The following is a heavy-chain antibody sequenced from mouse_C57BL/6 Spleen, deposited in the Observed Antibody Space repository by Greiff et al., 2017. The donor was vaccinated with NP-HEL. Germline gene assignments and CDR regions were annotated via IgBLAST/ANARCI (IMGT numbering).Heavy chain of an antibody. Sequence: VQLQQPGPELVKPGASVKIPCKASGYTFTDYNMDWVKQSHGKSLEWIGDINPNNGGTIYNQKFKGKATLTVDKSSSTAYMELRSLTSEDTAVYYCARGYYGPSYAMDYWGQGTSVTVSS. CDR2: INPNNGGT. D-gene: IGHD1-1*02. V-gene: IGHV1-18*01. CDR3: ARGYYGPSYAMDY. CDR1: GYTFTDYN. J-gene: IGHJ4*01.